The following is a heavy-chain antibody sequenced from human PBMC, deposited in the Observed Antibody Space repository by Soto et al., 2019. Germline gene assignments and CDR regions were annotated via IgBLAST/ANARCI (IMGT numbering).Heavy chain of an antibody. D-gene: IGHD4-17*01. J-gene: IGHJ6*02. Sequence: EVQLVESGGGFVQPGGSLRLSCAAFGFDFSNSWMHWVRQVPGKGLVWVSHINSDGSSTTYADSVKGRFTISRDNARTTVYLQLDSLRVEDTAVYYCARDKSYALAVWGQGTTVTVSS. CDR1: GFDFSNSW. CDR3: ARDKSYALAV. CDR2: INSDGSST. V-gene: IGHV3-74*03.